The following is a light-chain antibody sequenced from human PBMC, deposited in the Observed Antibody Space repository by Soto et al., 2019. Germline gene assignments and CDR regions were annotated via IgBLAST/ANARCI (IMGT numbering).Light chain of an antibody. CDR1: QGSRND. CDR2: AAS. Sequence: AIQLTQSPSSLSASVGDRVTITCRASQGSRNDLGWYQQKPGKAPNLLIYAASSLQSGVPSRFRGSGSGTDFTLTISSLQPEDFATYYCLQDYNYPRTFGQGTKV. J-gene: IGKJ1*01. V-gene: IGKV1-6*01. CDR3: LQDYNYPRT.